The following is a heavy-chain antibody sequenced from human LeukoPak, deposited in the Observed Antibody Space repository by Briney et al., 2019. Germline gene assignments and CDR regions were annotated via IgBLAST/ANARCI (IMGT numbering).Heavy chain of an antibody. Sequence: PGRSLRLSCAASGFSSSDYGMHWVRQAPGKGLEWVALISSDGFNEYYADSVRGRFTISRDTSKNTLYLQINSLKTEDTAIYYCARYSNHFYYSGMDVWGQGTTVTVSS. D-gene: IGHD2-21*01. CDR2: ISSDGFNE. J-gene: IGHJ6*02. CDR3: ARYSNHFYYSGMDV. V-gene: IGHV3-30-3*01. CDR1: GFSSSDYG.